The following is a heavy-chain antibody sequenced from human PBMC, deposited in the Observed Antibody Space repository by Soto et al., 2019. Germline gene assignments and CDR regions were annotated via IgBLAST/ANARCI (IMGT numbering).Heavy chain of an antibody. CDR3: ARGSGSSWYENWFEP. D-gene: IGHD6-13*01. Sequence: SETLSLTCTFSVGSISSGGYYWSWIRQHPGKGLEWIGYIYYSGSTYYNPSLKSRVTISVDTSKNQFSMKLSSVTAADTAVYYCARGSGSSWYENWFEPWGQGTLVSVSS. CDR2: IYYSGST. J-gene: IGHJ5*02. CDR1: VGSISSGGYY. V-gene: IGHV4-31*03.